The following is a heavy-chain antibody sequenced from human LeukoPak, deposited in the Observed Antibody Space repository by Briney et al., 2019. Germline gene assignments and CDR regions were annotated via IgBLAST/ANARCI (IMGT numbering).Heavy chain of an antibody. D-gene: IGHD3-22*01. CDR1: GFTFSSYG. CDR2: ISYDGSKK. CDR3: AKGFSSGPWDACDI. V-gene: IGHV3-30*18. Sequence: PGGSLRLSCAASGFTFSSYGMHWVRQAPGKGLEWVAVISYDGSKKYYADSVKGRFTISRDSSKNMLYLQMNSLRVEDTAVYYCAKGFSSGPWDACDIWGQGTMVTVSP. J-gene: IGHJ3*02.